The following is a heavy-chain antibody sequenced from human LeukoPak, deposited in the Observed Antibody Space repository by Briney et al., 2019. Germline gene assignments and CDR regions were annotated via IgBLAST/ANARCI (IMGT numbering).Heavy chain of an antibody. J-gene: IGHJ1*01. CDR3: ANGRPCSGGSCYKYFQH. CDR1: GFTFRNYA. V-gene: IGHV3-30*04. Sequence: GGSLRLSCAASGFTFRNYAMHWVRQAPGKGLEWVAVISYDGRKKYYADSVKGRFTISRDNPKNTLYVQMNSLRAEDTAVYYCANGRPCSGGSCYKYFQHWGQGTLVTVSS. D-gene: IGHD2-15*01. CDR2: ISYDGRKK.